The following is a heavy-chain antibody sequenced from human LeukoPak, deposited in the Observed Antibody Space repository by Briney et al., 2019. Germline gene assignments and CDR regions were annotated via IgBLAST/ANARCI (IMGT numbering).Heavy chain of an antibody. CDR3: ARVRDYYDSSGYVGYYFDY. V-gene: IGHV3-33*08. Sequence: PGGSLRLSCAASGFTFSSYGMHWVRQAPGKGLEWVAVILDDGSNKYYADSVKGRFTISRDNSKNTLYLQMNSLRAEDTAVYYCARVRDYYDSSGYVGYYFDYWGQGTLVTVSS. J-gene: IGHJ4*02. CDR1: GFTFSSYG. D-gene: IGHD3-22*01. CDR2: ILDDGSNK.